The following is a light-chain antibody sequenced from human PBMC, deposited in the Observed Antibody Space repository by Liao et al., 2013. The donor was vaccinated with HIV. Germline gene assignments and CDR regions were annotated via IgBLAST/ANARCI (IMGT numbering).Light chain of an antibody. J-gene: IGLJ3*02. CDR3: QAWESSTAV. V-gene: IGLV3-21*01. CDR1: NIGGKS. Sequence: SYELTQPPSVSVAPGKTATVTCGGNNIGGKSVHWYQQKPGQAPVLVIYYDKDRPSGIPERFSGSNSGNTATLTISGTQAMDEADYYCQAWESSTAVFGGGTKLTAL. CDR2: YDK.